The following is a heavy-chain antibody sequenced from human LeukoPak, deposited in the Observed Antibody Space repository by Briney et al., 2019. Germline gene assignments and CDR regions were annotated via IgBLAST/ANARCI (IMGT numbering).Heavy chain of an antibody. CDR2: IYYSGST. D-gene: IGHD3-22*01. V-gene: IGHV4-39*07. CDR3: ARDTYPYDSSGHTSGFDY. CDR1: GGSISSSSYY. Sequence: NTSETLSLTCTVSGGSISSSSYYWAWIRQPPGKGLEWFGSIYYSGSTYYNPSLKSRVTISVDTSKNQFYMKLSSVTAADTAVYYCARDTYPYDSSGHTSGFDYWGQGTLVTVSS. J-gene: IGHJ4*02.